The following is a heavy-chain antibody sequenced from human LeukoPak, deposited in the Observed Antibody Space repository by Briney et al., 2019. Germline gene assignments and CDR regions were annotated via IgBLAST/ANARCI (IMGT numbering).Heavy chain of an antibody. V-gene: IGHV1-18*01. J-gene: IGHJ6*02. CDR1: GYTFTSYG. CDR2: ISAYNGNT. Sequence: ASVKVSCKASGYTFTSYGISWVRQAPGQGLEWMGWISAYNGNTNYAQKLQGRVTMTTDTSTSTAYMQLRSLRFDDTVVYYCARDARFLEWLFPYYYYYGMDVWGQGTTVTVSS. D-gene: IGHD3-3*01. CDR3: ARDARFLEWLFPYYYYYGMDV.